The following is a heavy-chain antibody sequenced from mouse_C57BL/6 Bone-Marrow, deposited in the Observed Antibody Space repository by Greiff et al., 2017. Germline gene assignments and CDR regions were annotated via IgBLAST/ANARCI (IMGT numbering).Heavy chain of an antibody. J-gene: IGHJ4*01. V-gene: IGHV1-69*01. CDR3: ARVPVSDYDMDY. CDR1: GYTFTSYW. CDR2: IDPSDSYT. Sequence: QVQLQQPGAELVMPGASVKLSCKASGYTFTSYWMHWVKQRPGQGLEWIGEIDPSDSYTNYNQKFKGKSTLTVDKSSSTAYMQLSSLTSEDSAVYYCARVPVSDYDMDYWGQGTTVTVSS.